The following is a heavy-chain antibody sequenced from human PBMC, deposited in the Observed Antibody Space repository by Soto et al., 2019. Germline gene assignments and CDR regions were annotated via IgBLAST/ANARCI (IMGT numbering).Heavy chain of an antibody. D-gene: IGHD2-2*01. V-gene: IGHV3-21*01. Sequence: GGSLRLSCAASGFTFSSYSMNWVRQAPGKGLEWVSSISSSSSYIYYADSVKGRFTISRDNAKNSLYLQMNSLRAEDTAVYYCSRDLKPYIVVVPAARGMDVWGQGTTVTVSS. J-gene: IGHJ6*02. CDR2: ISSSSSYI. CDR1: GFTFSSYS. CDR3: SRDLKPYIVVVPAARGMDV.